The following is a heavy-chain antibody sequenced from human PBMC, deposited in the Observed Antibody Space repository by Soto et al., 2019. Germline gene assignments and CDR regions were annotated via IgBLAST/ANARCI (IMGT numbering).Heavy chain of an antibody. CDR3: ARGGRMIFLYSSSSYFDY. CDR1: GGSISSSNW. V-gene: IGHV4-4*02. J-gene: IGHJ4*02. D-gene: IGHD6-6*01. Sequence: QVQLQESGPGLVKPSGTLSLTCAVSGGSISSSNWWSWVRQPPGKGLEWIGEIYHSGSTNYNPSLKSRVTISVDKSKNQFSLKLSSVTAADTAVYYCARGGRMIFLYSSSSYFDYWGQGTLVTVSS. CDR2: IYHSGST.